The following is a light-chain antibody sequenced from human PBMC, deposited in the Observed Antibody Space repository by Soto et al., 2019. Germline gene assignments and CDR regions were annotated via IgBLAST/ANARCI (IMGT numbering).Light chain of an antibody. CDR2: GAS. CDR3: QQYGNSPWT. Sequence: ESVLTQFPGTLSLSPGERATLSCRASQRVSSNYLAWYQQKPGQAPRLLIYGASSRATGIPYRFSGSGSGTDFTLTISRLEPEDFAMYYCQQYGNSPWTFGQGTQVDLK. V-gene: IGKV3-20*01. CDR1: QRVSSNY. J-gene: IGKJ1*01.